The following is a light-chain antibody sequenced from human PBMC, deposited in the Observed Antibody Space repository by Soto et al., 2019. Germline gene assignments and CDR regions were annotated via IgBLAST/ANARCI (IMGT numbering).Light chain of an antibody. CDR1: QGISSY. V-gene: IGKV1-9*01. J-gene: IGKJ1*01. CDR3: HQYENWPKT. CDR2: AAS. Sequence: DIQMTQSPSTLSASVGDRVAITCRASQGISSYLAWYQQKPGKAPKLLIYAASTLQSGVPSRFSGSGSGTEFTLTISSLQSEDFAVYFCHQYENWPKTFGQGTKVDIK.